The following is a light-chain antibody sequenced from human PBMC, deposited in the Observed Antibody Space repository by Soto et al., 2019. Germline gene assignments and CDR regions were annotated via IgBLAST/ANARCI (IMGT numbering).Light chain of an antibody. Sequence: EIAMRQSQANRSVSTGQRANLSCRASQRVRTTVAWYHQRPGQAPRLLIYGASTRATGVPDRFSGDGSGTDFTLTVTILQSEDFVIYYCQQYADWPTTCGQGTRV. V-gene: IGKV3-15*01. CDR3: QQYADWPTT. CDR2: GAS. J-gene: IGKJ1*01. CDR1: QRVRTT.